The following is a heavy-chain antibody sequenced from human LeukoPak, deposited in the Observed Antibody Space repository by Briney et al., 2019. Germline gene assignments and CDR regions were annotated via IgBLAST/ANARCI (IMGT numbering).Heavy chain of an antibody. CDR3: ARVAVSGTDWFDP. CDR1: GDSVSSNSAS. CDR2: TYYRSKWYN. D-gene: IGHD6-19*01. J-gene: IGHJ5*02. Sequence: SQTLSLTCAISGDSVSSNSASWSWIRQSPSRGLEWLGRTYYRSKWYNDYAVSVKSRITISPDTSKNQFSLQLNSVTPEGTAVYYCARVAVSGTDWFDPWGQGTLVTVSS. V-gene: IGHV6-1*01.